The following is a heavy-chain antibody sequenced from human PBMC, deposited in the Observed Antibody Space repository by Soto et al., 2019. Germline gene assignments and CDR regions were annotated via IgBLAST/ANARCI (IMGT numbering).Heavy chain of an antibody. CDR1: GFTFSSYA. V-gene: IGHV3-23*01. CDR2: ISGSGGST. Sequence: GGSLRLSCAASGFTFSSYAMSWVRQAPGKGLEWVSAISGSGGSTYYADSVKGRFTISRDNSKNTLYLQMNSLRAEDTAVYYWAKPLITIFGVVISETFAFDIWGQGTMVTVSS. D-gene: IGHD3-3*01. CDR3: AKPLITIFGVVISETFAFDI. J-gene: IGHJ3*02.